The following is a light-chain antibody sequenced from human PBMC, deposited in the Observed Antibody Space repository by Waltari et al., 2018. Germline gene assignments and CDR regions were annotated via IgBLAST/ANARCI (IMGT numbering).Light chain of an antibody. CDR1: QSVSRA. V-gene: IGKV3-20*01. J-gene: IGKJ1*01. Sequence: EIVLTQSPGSVSSSTGERVTLSCRASQSVSRALAWYQQKPGQAPRLLIFGASNRATGIPDRFSGSGSETDFSLTISRLEPEDFAVYYCQHYVRLPATFGRGTKVEIK. CDR2: GAS. CDR3: QHYVRLPAT.